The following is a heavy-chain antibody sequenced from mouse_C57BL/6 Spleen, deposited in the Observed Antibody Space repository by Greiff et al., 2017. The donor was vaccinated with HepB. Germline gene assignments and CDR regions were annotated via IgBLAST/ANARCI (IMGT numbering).Heavy chain of an antibody. CDR1: GFTFSSYA. Sequence: EVKLVESGGGLVKPGGSLKLSCAASGFTFSSYAMSWVRQTPEKRLEWVATISDGGSYTYYPDNVKGRFTISRDNAKNNLYLQMSHLKSEDTAMYYCARSAQATSWFAYWGQGTLVTVSA. CDR3: ARSAQATSWFAY. V-gene: IGHV5-4*03. D-gene: IGHD3-2*02. CDR2: ISDGGSYT. J-gene: IGHJ3*01.